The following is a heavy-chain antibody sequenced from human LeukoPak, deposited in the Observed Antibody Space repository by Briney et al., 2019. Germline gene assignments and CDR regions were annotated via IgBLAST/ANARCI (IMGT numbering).Heavy chain of an antibody. J-gene: IGHJ4*02. CDR2: ISSSGSTI. CDR3: AREAYGSGSHPVDY. Sequence: GGSLRLSCAASGFTFSSYEMNWVRQAPGKGLEWVSYISSSGSTIYYADSVKGRFTISRDNAKNSLYLQMNSLRAADTAVYYCAREAYGSGSHPVDYWGQGTLVTVSS. CDR1: GFTFSSYE. V-gene: IGHV3-48*03. D-gene: IGHD3-10*01.